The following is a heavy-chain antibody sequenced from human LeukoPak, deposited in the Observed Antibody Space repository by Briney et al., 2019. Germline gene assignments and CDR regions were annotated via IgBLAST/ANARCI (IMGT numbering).Heavy chain of an antibody. CDR1: GGSFSGYY. Sequence: SETLSLTCAVYGGSFSGYYRSWIRQPPGKGLEWIGEINHSGSTNYNPSLKSRVTISVDTSKNQFSLKLSSVTAADTAVYYCARRDYDILTGYYCGENDYWGQGTLVTVSS. D-gene: IGHD3-9*01. J-gene: IGHJ4*02. CDR2: INHSGST. V-gene: IGHV4-34*01. CDR3: ARRDYDILTGYYCGENDY.